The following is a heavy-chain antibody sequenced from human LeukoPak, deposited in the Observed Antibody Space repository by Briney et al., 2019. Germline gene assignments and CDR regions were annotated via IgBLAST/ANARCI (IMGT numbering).Heavy chain of an antibody. CDR2: IYYSRST. CDR1: GGSISSSSYY. J-gene: IGHJ3*02. CDR3: ARPTYSGSAFYI. Sequence: PSETLSLTCTVSGGSISSSSYYWGRIRQPPGKGREGIGSIYYSRSTYYNPSLKSRATISVDPSKTRFSLRLSSVTAAATAVYYCARPTYSGSAFYIWGHGTMVTVSS. V-gene: IGHV4-39*01. D-gene: IGHD5-12*01.